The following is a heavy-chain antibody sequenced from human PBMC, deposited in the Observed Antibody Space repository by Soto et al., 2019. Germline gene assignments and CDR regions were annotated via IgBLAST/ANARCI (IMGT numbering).Heavy chain of an antibody. CDR2: INPNSGGT. V-gene: IGHV1-2*04. D-gene: IGHD6-19*01. CDR3: ARTLPGYSSGWYNFDY. CDR1: GYIVTGYY. Sequence: GASVKVSCKASGYIVTGYYMHWVRQAPGQGLEWMGWINPNSGGTNYAQKFQGWVTMTRDTSINTAYMELNRLKSDDTAVYYCARTLPGYSSGWYNFDYWGQGTLVTVSS. J-gene: IGHJ4*02.